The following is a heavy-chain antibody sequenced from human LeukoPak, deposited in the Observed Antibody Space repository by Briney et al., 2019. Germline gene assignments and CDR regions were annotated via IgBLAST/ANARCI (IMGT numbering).Heavy chain of an antibody. D-gene: IGHD4-17*01. CDR3: ARSSTVTTGAFDI. CDR2: IYSGGST. Sequence: GGSLRLSCAASGFTVSSNYKSWVRQAPGKGLEWVSVIYSGGSTYYADSVKGRFTISRDNSKNTLYLQMNSLRAEDTAVYYCARSSTVTTGAFDIWGQGTMVTVSS. J-gene: IGHJ3*02. V-gene: IGHV3-53*01. CDR1: GFTVSSNY.